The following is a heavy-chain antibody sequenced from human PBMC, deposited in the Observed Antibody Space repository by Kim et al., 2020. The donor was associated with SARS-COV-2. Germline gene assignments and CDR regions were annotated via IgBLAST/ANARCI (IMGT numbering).Heavy chain of an antibody. D-gene: IGHD1-26*01. CDR3: AKSEWELLPACDY. CDR1: GFTFSSYG. Sequence: GGSLRLSCAASGFTFSSYGMHWVRQAPGKGLEWVAVISYDGSNKYYADSVKGRFTISRDNSKNTLYLQMNSLRAEDTAVYYCAKSEWELLPACDYWGQGTLVTVSS. CDR2: ISYDGSNK. V-gene: IGHV3-30*18. J-gene: IGHJ4*02.